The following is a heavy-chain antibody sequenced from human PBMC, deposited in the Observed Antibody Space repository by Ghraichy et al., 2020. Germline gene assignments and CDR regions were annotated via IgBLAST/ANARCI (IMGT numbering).Heavy chain of an antibody. Sequence: SETLSLTCTVSGGSISSSGYYWGWIRQPPGKGLEWIGSIYSSGSTSYNPSLTSRVTISVDTSKNQFSLKLSSVTAADTAIYYCARQRLHLGDLSLGDYWGQGTLVTVSS. J-gene: IGHJ4*02. CDR3: ARQRLHLGDLSLGDY. CDR2: IYSSGST. D-gene: IGHD3-16*02. CDR1: GGSISSSGYY. V-gene: IGHV4-39*01.